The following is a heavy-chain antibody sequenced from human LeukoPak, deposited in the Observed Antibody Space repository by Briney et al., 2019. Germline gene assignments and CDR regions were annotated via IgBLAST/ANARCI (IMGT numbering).Heavy chain of an antibody. CDR1: GFTFSSYA. J-gene: IGHJ3*02. Sequence: GGSLRLSCAASGFTFSSYAMSWVRQAPGKGLEWVSAISGSGGSTYYADSVKGRFTISRDNSKNTLYLQMNSLRAEDTAVYYCAKGREMATIWKTTGDHDAFDIWGQGTMVTVSS. CDR3: AKGREMATIWKTTGDHDAFDI. V-gene: IGHV3-23*01. D-gene: IGHD5-24*01. CDR2: ISGSGGST.